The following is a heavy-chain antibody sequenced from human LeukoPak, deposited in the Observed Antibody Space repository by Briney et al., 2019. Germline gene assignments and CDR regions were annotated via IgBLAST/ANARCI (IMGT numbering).Heavy chain of an antibody. CDR2: ISAYNGNT. D-gene: IGHD3-10*01. Sequence: ASVKVSRKASGYTFTSYGISWVRQAPGQGLEWMGWISAYNGNTNYAQKLQGRVTMTTDTSTSTAYMELRSLRSDDTAVYYCARDRGSGMYYYYYGMDVWGQGTTVTVSS. V-gene: IGHV1-18*01. J-gene: IGHJ6*02. CDR1: GYTFTSYG. CDR3: ARDRGSGMYYYYYGMDV.